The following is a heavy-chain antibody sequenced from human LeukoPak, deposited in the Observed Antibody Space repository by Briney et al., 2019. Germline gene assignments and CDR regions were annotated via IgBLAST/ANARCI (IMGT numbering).Heavy chain of an antibody. Sequence: SQTLSLTCTVSGGSISSGGYYWSWIRQLSGKGLEWIGYINYSGSTNYNPSLKSRVTISVDTSKNQFSLKLSSVTAADTAVYYCARESSSSESFDYWGQGTLVTVSS. CDR2: INYSGST. J-gene: IGHJ4*02. D-gene: IGHD6-6*01. CDR3: ARESSSSESFDY. V-gene: IGHV4-30-4*01. CDR1: GGSISSGGYY.